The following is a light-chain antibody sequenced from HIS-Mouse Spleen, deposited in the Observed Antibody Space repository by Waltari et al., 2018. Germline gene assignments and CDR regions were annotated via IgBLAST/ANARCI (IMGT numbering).Light chain of an antibody. CDR1: ALPKKY. V-gene: IGLV3-10*01. CDR3: YSTDSSGNHRV. J-gene: IGLJ2*01. Sequence: SYELTQPPSVSVSPGQTARITCSGDALPKKYAYWYQQKPGKAPVLVIYEDSKLPSVIPARFSGSSSGTMATLTISGAQVEDEADYYCYSTDSSGNHRVFGGGTKLTVL. CDR2: EDS.